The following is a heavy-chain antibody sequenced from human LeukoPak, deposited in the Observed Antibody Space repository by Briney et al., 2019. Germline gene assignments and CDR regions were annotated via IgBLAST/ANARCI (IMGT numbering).Heavy chain of an antibody. Sequence: SETLSLTCTVSGGSISSYYWSWIRQPPGKGLEWIGYIYYSGSTNYNPSLKSRVTISVDTSKNQFSLKLSSVTAADTAVYYCARAGGSIAAAVGGFDPWGQGTLVTVSS. CDR2: IYYSGST. D-gene: IGHD6-13*01. CDR1: GGSISSYY. V-gene: IGHV4-59*01. CDR3: ARAGGSIAAAVGGFDP. J-gene: IGHJ5*02.